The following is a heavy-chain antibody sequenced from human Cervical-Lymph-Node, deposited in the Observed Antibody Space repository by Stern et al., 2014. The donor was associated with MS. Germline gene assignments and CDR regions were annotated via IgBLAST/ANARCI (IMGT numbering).Heavy chain of an antibody. CDR3: ARADSSSSILYYYYYGMDV. D-gene: IGHD6-6*01. CDR1: GGTFSSYA. V-gene: IGHV1-69*01. J-gene: IGHJ6*02. Sequence: QVQLVQSGAEVKKPGSSVKVSCKASGGTFSSYAISWVRQAPGQGLEGMGGIIPIFGTANYAQKFQGRVTITADESTSTAYMELSSLRSEDTAVYYCARADSSSSILYYYYYGMDVWGQGTTVTVSS. CDR2: IIPIFGTA.